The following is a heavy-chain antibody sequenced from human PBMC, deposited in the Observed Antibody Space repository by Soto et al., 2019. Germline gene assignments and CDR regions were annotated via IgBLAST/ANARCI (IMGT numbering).Heavy chain of an antibody. CDR2: IYTSGST. Sequence: SERLSLTCTVSGGSISSYYRGWIRQPAGKGLEWIGRIYTSGSTNCNPSLKSRVTMSVDTSKNQFSLKLSSVTAADTAVYYCARSEQQLVRRGLYYFDYWGQGTLVTVSS. J-gene: IGHJ4*02. CDR1: GGSISSYY. V-gene: IGHV4-4*07. CDR3: ARSEQQLVRRGLYYFDY. D-gene: IGHD6-13*01.